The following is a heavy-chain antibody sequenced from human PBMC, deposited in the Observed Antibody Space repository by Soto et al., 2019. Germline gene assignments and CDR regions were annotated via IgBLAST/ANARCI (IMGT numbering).Heavy chain of an antibody. CDR3: ARDGDVNTGFGKDY. CDR2: IWYDGGNK. Sequence: RLSCAASGFTFSNYGMQWVRQAPGKGLEWVAFIWYDGGNKYYAESVKGRFTISRDNSKNTLYLQMNSLRAEDTAVYYCARDGDVNTGFGKDYWGQGTLVTVSS. V-gene: IGHV3-33*01. D-gene: IGHD3-16*01. J-gene: IGHJ4*02. CDR1: GFTFSNYG.